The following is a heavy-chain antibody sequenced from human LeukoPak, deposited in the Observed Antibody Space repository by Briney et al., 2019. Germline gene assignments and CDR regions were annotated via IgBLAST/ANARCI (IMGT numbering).Heavy chain of an antibody. CDR2: ISPGSTTI. J-gene: IGHJ4*02. D-gene: IGHD2-2*02. CDR1: GFTFRTYR. Sequence: GGSLRLSCEASGFTFRTYRMNWVRQAPGKGLEWVSYISPGSTTIYYADSVKGRFTISRDNAKNSLYLQMNSLRDEDTAVYYCARGYMTADYWGQGSLVTVSS. CDR3: ARGYMTADY. V-gene: IGHV3-48*02.